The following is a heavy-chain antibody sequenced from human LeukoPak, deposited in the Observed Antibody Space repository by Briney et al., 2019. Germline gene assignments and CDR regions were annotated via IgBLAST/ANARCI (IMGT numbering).Heavy chain of an antibody. CDR3: ARGDDSGYYDYFDY. V-gene: IGHV3-53*01. CDR2: IYTGGNT. J-gene: IGHJ4*02. D-gene: IGHD3-22*01. CDR1: GFTVDSNY. Sequence: GGSLSLSCAASGFTVDSNYLSWVRQAPGKGLEWVSTIYTGGNTYYAASVKGRFTISRDFSKNTVFLHMNSLRAEDTAMYYCARGDDSGYYDYFDYWGQGALVTVSS.